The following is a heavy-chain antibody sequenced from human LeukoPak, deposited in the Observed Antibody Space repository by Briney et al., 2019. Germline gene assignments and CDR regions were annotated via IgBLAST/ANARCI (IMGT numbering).Heavy chain of an antibody. D-gene: IGHD3-22*01. J-gene: IGHJ4*02. Sequence: GASVKVSCKASGYTFTGYYMHWVRQAPGQGLEWMGWINPNSGGTNYAQKFQGRVTMTRDTSISTAYMELSRLRSDGTAVYYCARGRLAYYHDSSGYLGYWGQGTLVTVSS. CDR1: GYTFTGYY. CDR2: INPNSGGT. CDR3: ARGRLAYYHDSSGYLGY. V-gene: IGHV1-2*02.